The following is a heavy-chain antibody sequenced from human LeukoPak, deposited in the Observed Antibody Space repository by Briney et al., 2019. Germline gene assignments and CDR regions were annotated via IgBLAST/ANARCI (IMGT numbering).Heavy chain of an antibody. CDR2: IYTSGST. Sequence: SETLSLTCTVSGDSMGNDYWSWIRQPAGKGLEWIGRIYTSGSTNYNPSLKSRVTMSVDTSKNQFSLKLSSVTAADTAVYYCASNYYAGYDAFDIWGQGTMVTVSS. D-gene: IGHD3-10*01. CDR1: GDSMGNDY. V-gene: IGHV4-4*07. J-gene: IGHJ3*02. CDR3: ASNYYAGYDAFDI.